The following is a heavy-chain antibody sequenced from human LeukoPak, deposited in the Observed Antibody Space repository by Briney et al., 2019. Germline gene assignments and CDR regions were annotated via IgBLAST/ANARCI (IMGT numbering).Heavy chain of an antibody. V-gene: IGHV4-34*01. J-gene: IGHJ6*03. CDR2: INHSGST. Sequence: SETLSLTCAVYGGSFSGYYWSWIRQPPGKGLEWIGEINHSGSTNYNPSLKSRVTISVDTSKNQFSLKLSSVTAADTAVYYCARAPRPSRGGSYFNYYYYYMDVWGKGTTVTVSS. CDR3: ARAPRPSRGGSYFNYYYYYMDV. D-gene: IGHD1-26*01. CDR1: GGSFSGYY.